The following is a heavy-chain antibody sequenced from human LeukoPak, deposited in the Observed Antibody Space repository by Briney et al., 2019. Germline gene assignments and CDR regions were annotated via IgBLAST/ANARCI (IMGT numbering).Heavy chain of an antibody. CDR2: IYYSGST. Sequence: SETLSLTCTVSGGSISSYYWSWIRQPPGKGLEWIGYIYYSGSTNYSPSLKSRVTISVDTSKNQFSLKLSSVTAADTAVYYCARDRGYDFWSGYFPSPFDYWGQGTLVTVSS. CDR1: GGSISSYY. D-gene: IGHD3-3*01. J-gene: IGHJ4*02. CDR3: ARDRGYDFWSGYFPSPFDY. V-gene: IGHV4-59*12.